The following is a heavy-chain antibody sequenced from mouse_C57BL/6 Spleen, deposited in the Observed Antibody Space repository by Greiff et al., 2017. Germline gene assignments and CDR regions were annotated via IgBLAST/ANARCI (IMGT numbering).Heavy chain of an antibody. CDR2: INPNNGGT. V-gene: IGHV1-26*01. D-gene: IGHD2-2*01. CDR1: GYTFTDYY. Sequence: VQLQQSGPELVKPGASVKISCKASGYTFTDYYMNWVKQSHGKSLEWIGDINPNNGGTSYNQKFKGKATLTVDKSSSTAYMELRSLTSEDSAVYYCARKSIYYGYDGYFDVWGTGTTVTGSS. J-gene: IGHJ1*03. CDR3: ARKSIYYGYDGYFDV.